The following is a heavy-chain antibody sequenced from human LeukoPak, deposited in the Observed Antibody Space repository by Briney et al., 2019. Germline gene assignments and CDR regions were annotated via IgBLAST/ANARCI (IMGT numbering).Heavy chain of an antibody. D-gene: IGHD2/OR15-2a*01. CDR1: GFTFSSYW. J-gene: IGHJ4*02. V-gene: IGHV3-74*01. CDR2: INSDGSST. Sequence: GGSLRLSCEGSGFTFSSYWMHWVRQAPGKGLVWVSHINSDGSSTTYADSVKGRFTISRDNAKNTLYLQMNSLRAEDTALYYCARGGLLRSFDYWGQGTLVTVSS. CDR3: ARGGLLRSFDY.